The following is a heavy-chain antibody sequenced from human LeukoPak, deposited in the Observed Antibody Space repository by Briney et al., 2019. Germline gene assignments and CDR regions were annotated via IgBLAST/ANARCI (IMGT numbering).Heavy chain of an antibody. V-gene: IGHV4-61*08. Sequence: SETLSLTCTVSGGSISSGDYYWSWIRQPPGKGLEWIGYIYYSGSTNYNPSLKSRVTMSVDTSKNQISLKLSSVTAADTAVYYCARDRYNNYYYMDVWGKGTTVTVSS. J-gene: IGHJ6*03. CDR2: IYYSGST. D-gene: IGHD1-14*01. CDR1: GGSISSGDYY. CDR3: ARDRYNNYYYMDV.